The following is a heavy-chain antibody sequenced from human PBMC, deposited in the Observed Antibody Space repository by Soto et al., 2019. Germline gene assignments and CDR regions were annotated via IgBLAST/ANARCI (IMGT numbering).Heavy chain of an antibody. Sequence: GSLRLSCAASGFTFSSYAMSWVRQAPGKGLEWVSAISGSGGSTYYADSVKGRFTISRDNSKNTLYLQMNSLRAEDTAVYYCAKDHPTDSSSWPRISLDAFDIWGQGTMVTVSS. CDR1: GFTFSSYA. V-gene: IGHV3-23*01. CDR2: ISGSGGST. D-gene: IGHD6-13*01. J-gene: IGHJ3*02. CDR3: AKDHPTDSSSWPRISLDAFDI.